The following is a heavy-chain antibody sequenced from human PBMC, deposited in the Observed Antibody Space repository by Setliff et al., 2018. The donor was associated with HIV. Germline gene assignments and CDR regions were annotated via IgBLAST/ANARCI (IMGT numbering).Heavy chain of an antibody. CDR3: AKASGSYYRGDAFDI. V-gene: IGHV1-18*01. Sequence: ASVKVSCKASGYTFTSYGISWLRQAPGQGLEWMGWISGYSGNTNYAQKFQDRVTMTTDTPTSTVYMELNSLRAEDTAVYYCAKASGSYYRGDAFDIWGQGTMVTVSS. CDR1: GYTFTSYG. D-gene: IGHD1-26*01. CDR2: ISGYSGNT. J-gene: IGHJ3*02.